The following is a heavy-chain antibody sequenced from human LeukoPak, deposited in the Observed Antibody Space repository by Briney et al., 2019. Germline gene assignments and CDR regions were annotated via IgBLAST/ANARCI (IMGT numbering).Heavy chain of an antibody. CDR2: IKQDGSDR. CDR1: GFTFRNYW. D-gene: IGHD6-19*01. Sequence: GGSLRLSCAASGFTFRNYWMSWVRQAPGTGLEWVANIKQDGSDRNYVTSVRGRFAISRDNAESSLYLQMNSLRVEDTAVYYCVRNLAVAGTCFDSWGQGTLVTVSS. J-gene: IGHJ4*02. CDR3: VRNLAVAGTCFDS. V-gene: IGHV3-7*03.